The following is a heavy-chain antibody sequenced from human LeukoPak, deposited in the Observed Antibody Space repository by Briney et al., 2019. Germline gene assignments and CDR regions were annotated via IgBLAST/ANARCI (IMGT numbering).Heavy chain of an antibody. CDR3: ARDWNYYYDSSGYYLDAFDI. J-gene: IGHJ3*02. D-gene: IGHD3-22*01. Sequence: ASVKVSRKASGGTFSSYAISWVRQAPGQGLEWMGRIIPIFGTANYAQKFQGRVTITTDESTSTAYMELSSLRSDDTAVYYCARDWNYYYDSSGYYLDAFDIWGQGTMVTVSS. CDR2: IIPIFGTA. V-gene: IGHV1-69*05. CDR1: GGTFSSYA.